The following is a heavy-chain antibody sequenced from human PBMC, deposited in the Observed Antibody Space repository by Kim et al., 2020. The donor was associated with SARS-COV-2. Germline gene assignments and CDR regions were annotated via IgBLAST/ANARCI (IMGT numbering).Heavy chain of an antibody. CDR1: GGSISSYY. V-gene: IGHV4-59*13. D-gene: IGHD5-18*01. CDR3: ARVDTAMVVDAFDI. J-gene: IGHJ3*02. Sequence: SETLSLTCTVSGGSISSYYWSWIRQPPGKGLEGIGYINYSGSTNYNPSLKSRVTISVDTSKNQFSLKLSSVTAAVTAMYYCARVDTAMVVDAFDIWGQGTLVTVSS. CDR2: INYSGST.